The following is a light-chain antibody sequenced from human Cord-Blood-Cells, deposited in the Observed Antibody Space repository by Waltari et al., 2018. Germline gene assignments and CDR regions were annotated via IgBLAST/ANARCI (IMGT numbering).Light chain of an antibody. J-gene: IGKJ1*01. Sequence: EXVLTQSPGTLSLSPGERATLSCRASQSVSXSYLAWYQQKPGQAPRLLXXXASSXATGXXDRFXGSGSGXDFTLTISRLEPEDFAVYXCQXXGXSPWXXGXGTK. CDR3: QXXGXSPWX. CDR2: XAS. V-gene: IGKV3-20*01. CDR1: QSVSXSY.